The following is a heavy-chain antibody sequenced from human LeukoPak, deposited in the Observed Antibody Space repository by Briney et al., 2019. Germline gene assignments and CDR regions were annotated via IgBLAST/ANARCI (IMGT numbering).Heavy chain of an antibody. V-gene: IGHV3-21*01. CDR1: GFTFSSYS. CDR3: VRVWSKYGMDV. J-gene: IGHJ6*02. Sequence: PGGSLRLSCAASGFTFSSYSMNWVRQAPGKGLEWVSSISSSSSYIYYADSVRGRFTISRDNAKNSLYLQMNSLRAEDTAVYYCVRVWSKYGMDVWGQGTTVTVSS. CDR2: ISSSSSYI. D-gene: IGHD2-21*01.